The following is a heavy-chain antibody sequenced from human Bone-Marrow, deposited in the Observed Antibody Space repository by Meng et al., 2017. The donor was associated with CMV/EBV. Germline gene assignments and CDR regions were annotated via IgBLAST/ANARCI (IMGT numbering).Heavy chain of an antibody. CDR1: GGSFNVYY. Sequence: SETLSLTCAVYGGSFNVYYWTWIRQSPGKGLEWIGESDYNGGPHYNPSLGSRVTISVDKSKSQFSLSLTSVTVADTAVYFCARCANAFATGGLVKYIDFWSQGTLVTGSS. V-gene: IGHV4-34*01. CDR3: ARCANAFATGGLVKYIDF. D-gene: IGHD1-26*01. CDR2: SDYNGGP. J-gene: IGHJ4*02.